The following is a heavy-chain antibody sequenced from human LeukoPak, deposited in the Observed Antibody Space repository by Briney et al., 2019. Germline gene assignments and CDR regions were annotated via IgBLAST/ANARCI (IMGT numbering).Heavy chain of an antibody. CDR2: IIPIFGTA. Sequence: ASVKVSCKASGGTFSSYAISWVRQAPGQGLEWMGGIIPIFGTANYAQKLQGRVTMTTDTSTSTAYMELRSLRSDDTALYYCAIGYRGYNYWGQGTLVTVSS. J-gene: IGHJ4*02. CDR1: GGTFSSYA. D-gene: IGHD5-18*01. V-gene: IGHV1-69*05. CDR3: AIGYRGYNY.